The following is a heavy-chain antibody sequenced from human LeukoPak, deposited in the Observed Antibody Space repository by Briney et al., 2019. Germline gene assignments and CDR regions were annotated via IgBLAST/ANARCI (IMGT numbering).Heavy chain of an antibody. Sequence: PSETLSLTCTVSGDSISSSSFFWGGIRQPPGKGLEWIGAVYSENTYYNPSLKSRVSISVDTSKNHFSLTMSSVTAADTAVYFCARGLEVRARVGYHYYMDVWGKGTTVTVSS. CDR1: GDSISSSSFF. V-gene: IGHV4-39*07. CDR2: VYSENT. J-gene: IGHJ6*03. D-gene: IGHD1-26*01. CDR3: ARGLEVRARVGYHYYMDV.